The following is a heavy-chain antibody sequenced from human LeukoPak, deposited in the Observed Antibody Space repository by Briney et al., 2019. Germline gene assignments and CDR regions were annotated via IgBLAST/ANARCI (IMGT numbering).Heavy chain of an antibody. J-gene: IGHJ4*02. D-gene: IGHD4-17*01. CDR1: GYTFTGYY. CDR3: ARSYGDYRVGYFDY. CDR2: INPSGGST. Sequence: ASVKVSFKASGYTFTGYYMHWVRQAPGQGLEWMGIINPSGGSTSYAQKFQGRVTMTRDMSTSTVYMELSSLRSEDTAVYYCARSYGDYRVGYFDYWGQGTLVTVSS. V-gene: IGHV1-46*01.